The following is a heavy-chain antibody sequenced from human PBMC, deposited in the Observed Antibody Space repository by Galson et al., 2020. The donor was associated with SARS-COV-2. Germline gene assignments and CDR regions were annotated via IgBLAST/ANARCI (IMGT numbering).Heavy chain of an antibody. CDR1: GFTVSSNY. CDR3: ARGRPDIVVVPAAIWFDP. D-gene: IGHD2-2*02. J-gene: IGHJ5*02. Sequence: GGSLRLSCAASGFTVSSNYMSWVRQAPGKGLEWVSVIYSGGSTYYADSVKGRFTISRHNSKNTLYLQMNSLRAEDTAVYYCARGRPDIVVVPAAIWFDPWGQGTLVTVSS. CDR2: IYSGGST. V-gene: IGHV3-53*04.